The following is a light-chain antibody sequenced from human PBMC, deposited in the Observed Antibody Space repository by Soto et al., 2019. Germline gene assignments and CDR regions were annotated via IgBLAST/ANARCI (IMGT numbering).Light chain of an antibody. CDR2: DAS. J-gene: IGKJ4*01. V-gene: IGKV1-33*01. Sequence: TQSPATLSLSPGERATLSCGASQSVSSSYLAWYQQKPGKAPKLLIYDASNLETGVPSRFSGSGSGTDFTFTISSLQPEDIATYYCQQYDNLPLTFGGGTKVEIK. CDR3: QQYDNLPLT. CDR1: QSVSSSY.